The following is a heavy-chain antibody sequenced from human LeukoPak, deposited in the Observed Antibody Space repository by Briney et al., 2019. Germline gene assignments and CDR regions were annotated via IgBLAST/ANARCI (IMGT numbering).Heavy chain of an antibody. CDR2: INPNSGGT. J-gene: IGHJ4*02. CDR3: ARGTIRSYYDSSGSNPRY. Sequence: PGASVKVSCKASGYTFTGYYMHWVRQAPGQGLEWMGWINPNSGGTNYAQKFQGRVTMTRDTSISTAYMELSRLRSDDTAVYYCARGTIRSYYDSSGSNPRYWGQGTLVTVSS. CDR1: GYTFTGYY. V-gene: IGHV1-2*02. D-gene: IGHD3-22*01.